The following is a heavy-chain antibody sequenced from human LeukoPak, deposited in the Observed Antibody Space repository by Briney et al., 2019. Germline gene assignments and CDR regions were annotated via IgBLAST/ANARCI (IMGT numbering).Heavy chain of an antibody. CDR1: GFPFNGFW. J-gene: IGHJ4*02. D-gene: IGHD1-14*01. CDR2: MNEYSTTI. CDR3: ARGGVNPVDH. Sequence: GGSLRLSCAASGFPFNGFWMHWVRQAPGKGLVWVSDMNEYSTTIGYADSVKGRFTISRDNAKSILYLQMNNLRAEDTAMYFCARGGVNPVDHWGQGTLVTVSS. V-gene: IGHV3-74*01.